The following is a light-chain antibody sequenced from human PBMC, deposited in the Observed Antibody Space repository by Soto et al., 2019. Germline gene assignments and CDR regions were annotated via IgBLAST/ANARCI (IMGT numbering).Light chain of an antibody. V-gene: IGLV2-14*01. CDR1: SSDVGGYNF. Sequence: QSVLTQPASVSGSPGQSITIYCTGTSSDVGGYNFVSWYQQHPGKAPKLMIYEVTDRPSGVSNRFSGSKSGSTASLTISGLQAEDEADYYCSSYTSRNTLAFGGGTKVTVL. J-gene: IGLJ2*01. CDR2: EVT. CDR3: SSYTSRNTLA.